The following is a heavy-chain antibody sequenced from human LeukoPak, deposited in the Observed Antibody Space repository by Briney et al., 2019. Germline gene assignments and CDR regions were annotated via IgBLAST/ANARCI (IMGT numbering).Heavy chain of an antibody. J-gene: IGHJ5*02. CDR3: ARWEFTVTTDKKRNWFDP. Sequence: SETLSLTCTVSGGSISSYYWSWIRQPPGKGLEWIGEINHSGSTNYNPSLKSRVTISVDTSKNQFSLKLSSVTAADTAVYYCARWEFTVTTDKKRNWFDPWGQGTLVTVSS. D-gene: IGHD4-17*01. CDR1: GGSISSYY. V-gene: IGHV4-34*01. CDR2: INHSGST.